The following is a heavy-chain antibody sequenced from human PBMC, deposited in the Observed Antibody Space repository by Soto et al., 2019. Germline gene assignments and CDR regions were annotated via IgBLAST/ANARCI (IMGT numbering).Heavy chain of an antibody. Sequence: PGGSLRLSCAASGFTFSSFGLHWVRQAPGKGLEWVAVVSSDGSNKYYPDSLKGRFAISRDNFKNTLYLQMINLRPEDTAVYYCARERRPNSSWFDRWGQGTLVTVSS. CDR2: VSSDGSNK. D-gene: IGHD4-4*01. CDR3: ARERRPNSSWFDR. V-gene: IGHV3-30*03. J-gene: IGHJ5*02. CDR1: GFTFSSFG.